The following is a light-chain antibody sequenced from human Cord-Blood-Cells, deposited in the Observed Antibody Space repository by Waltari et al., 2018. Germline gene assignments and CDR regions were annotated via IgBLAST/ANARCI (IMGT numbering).Light chain of an antibody. J-gene: IGKJ2*03. CDR2: DAY. V-gene: IGKV1-33*01. CDR1: QDISNY. CDR3: QQYDNLPYS. Sequence: DIQMPQSPSSLSASVGDRVTITCQASQDISNYLNWYHKKPGKAPKLLIYDAYNLETGVPSSFSGSGSGTDFTFTISSLQPEDIATYYCQQYDNLPYSFGQGTKLEIK.